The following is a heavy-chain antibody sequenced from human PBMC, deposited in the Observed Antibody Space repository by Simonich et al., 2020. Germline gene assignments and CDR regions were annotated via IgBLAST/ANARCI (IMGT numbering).Heavy chain of an antibody. CDR3: ARDYSNYDAFDI. Sequence: EVQLVESGGGLVQPGGSLRLSCAASGFTFSSYWMHWVRQAPGKGLWGVSRIKSDGRSTSYADSVKGRFTSSRNNAKNTLYLQMNSLRDEDTAVYYCARDYSNYDAFDIWGQGTMVTVSS. V-gene: IGHV3-74*01. J-gene: IGHJ3*02. CDR2: IKSDGRST. CDR1: GFTFSSYW. D-gene: IGHD4-4*01.